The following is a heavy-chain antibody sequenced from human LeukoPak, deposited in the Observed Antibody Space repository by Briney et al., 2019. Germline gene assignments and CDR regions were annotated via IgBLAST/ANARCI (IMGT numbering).Heavy chain of an antibody. J-gene: IGHJ4*02. D-gene: IGHD3-22*01. CDR3: AKAREVTYYYDSSGYYFATPLDS. V-gene: IGHV3-23*01. CDR1: GFTFSSYG. Sequence: GTLRLSCAASGFTFSSYGLTWVRQAPGKGLEWVSTISGSCGSTYYADSVKGRFTISRDKYKTTLYLHMSSLRAEDTALYYCAKAREVTYYYDSSGYYFATPLDSWGQGTLVTVSS. CDR2: ISGSCGST.